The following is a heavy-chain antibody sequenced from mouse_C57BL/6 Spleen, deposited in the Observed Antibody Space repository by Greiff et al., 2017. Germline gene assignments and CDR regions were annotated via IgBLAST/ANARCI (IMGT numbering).Heavy chain of an antibody. D-gene: IGHD1-1*01. J-gene: IGHJ4*01. CDR3: ARYGSSPYYAMDY. CDR2: IYPGDGDT. Sequence: VKLQESGAELVKPGASVKISCKASGYAFSSYWMNWVKQRPGKGLEWIGQIYPGDGDTNYNGKFKGKATLTADKSSSTAYMQLSSLTSEDSAVYFCARYGSSPYYAMDYWGQGTSVTVSS. CDR1: GYAFSSYW. V-gene: IGHV1-80*01.